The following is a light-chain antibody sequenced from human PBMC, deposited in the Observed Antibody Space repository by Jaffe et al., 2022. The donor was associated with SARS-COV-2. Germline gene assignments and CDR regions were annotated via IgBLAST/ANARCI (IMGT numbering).Light chain of an antibody. CDR1: SLRSYF. CDR3: NSRDSSGNHLV. CDR2: GKD. V-gene: IGLV3-19*01. Sequence: SSELTQDPAVSVALGQTVRITCQGDSLRSYFASWYQQRPGQAPVLIIYGKDNRPSGIPDRFSGSHSGNTTSLTITGAQAEDEADYYCNSRDSSGNHLVFGGGTRLTVL. J-gene: IGLJ2*01.